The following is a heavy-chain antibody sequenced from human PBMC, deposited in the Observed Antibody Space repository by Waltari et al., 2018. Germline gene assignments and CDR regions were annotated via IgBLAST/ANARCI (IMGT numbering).Heavy chain of an antibody. J-gene: IGHJ4*02. CDR1: GFTFSSYS. D-gene: IGHD6-19*01. V-gene: IGHV3-21*01. Sequence: EVQLVESGGGLVKPGGSLRLSCAASGFTFSSYSMNWVRQAPGKGLEWVSSISSSSSYIYYADSVKGRFTISRDNAKNSLYLQMNSLRAEDTAVYYCARDGSQDGWLVPEDYWGQGTLVTVSS. CDR2: ISSSSSYI. CDR3: ARDGSQDGWLVPEDY.